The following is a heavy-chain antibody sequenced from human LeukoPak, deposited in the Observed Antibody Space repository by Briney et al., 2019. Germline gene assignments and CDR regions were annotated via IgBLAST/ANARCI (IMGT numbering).Heavy chain of an antibody. D-gene: IGHD2-2*01. J-gene: IGHJ4*02. CDR1: GGTFSSYA. CDR3: ARGAREYCSSTSCRTFDY. Sequence: SVKVSCKASGGTFSSYAISWVRQAPGQGLEWMGGIIPIFGTANYAQKFQGRVTITADESTSTAYMELSSLRSEDTAVYYCARGAREYCSSTSCRTFDYWGQGTLVTVSS. V-gene: IGHV1-69*01. CDR2: IIPIFGTA.